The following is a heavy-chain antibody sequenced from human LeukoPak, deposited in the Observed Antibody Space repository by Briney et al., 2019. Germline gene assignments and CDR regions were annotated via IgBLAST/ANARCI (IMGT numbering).Heavy chain of an antibody. J-gene: IGHJ4*02. D-gene: IGHD3-22*01. CDR1: GGSISSYY. CDR2: IYYSGST. CDR3: ARTRWLPPTTVRYYFDY. Sequence: SSETLSLTCTVSGGSISSYYWSWIRQPPGKGLEWIGYIYYSGSTNYNPSLKSRVTISVDTSKNQFSLKLSSVTAADTAVYYCARTRWLPPTTVRYYFDYWGQGTLVTVSS. V-gene: IGHV4-59*01.